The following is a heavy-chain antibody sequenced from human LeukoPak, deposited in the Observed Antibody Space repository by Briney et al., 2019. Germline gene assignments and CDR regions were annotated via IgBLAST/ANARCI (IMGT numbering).Heavy chain of an antibody. CDR2: INHSGST. V-gene: IGHV4-34*01. D-gene: IGHD3-3*01. CDR3: ARGLSSQYYDFWSGYHYYFDY. CDR1: GGSFSGYY. Sequence: SETLSLXCAVYGGSFSGYYWSWIRQPPGKGLEWIGEINHSGSTNYNPSLKSRVTISVDTSKNQFSLKLSSVTAADTAVYYCARGLSSQYYDFWSGYHYYFDYWGQGTLVTVSS. J-gene: IGHJ4*02.